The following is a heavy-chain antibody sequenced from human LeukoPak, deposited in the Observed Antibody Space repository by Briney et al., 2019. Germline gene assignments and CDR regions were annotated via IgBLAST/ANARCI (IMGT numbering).Heavy chain of an antibody. CDR1: GFTFSGSA. J-gene: IGHJ4*02. CDR3: TSEAGTTFHRYFDY. CDR2: IRGKANSYAT. Sequence: GGSLKLSCAASGFTFSGSAMHWVRQASGKGLEWVGRIRGKANSYATAYAASVKGRFTISRDDSKNTAYLQMNSLKTEDTAVYYCTSEAGTTFHRYFDYWGQGTLVTVSS. V-gene: IGHV3-73*01. D-gene: IGHD6-13*01.